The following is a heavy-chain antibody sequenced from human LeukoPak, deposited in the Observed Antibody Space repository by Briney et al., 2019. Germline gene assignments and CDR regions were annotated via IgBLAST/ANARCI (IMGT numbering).Heavy chain of an antibody. V-gene: IGHV4-34*01. J-gene: IGHJ4*02. CDR1: GGAFSGYY. CDR2: INYSGSS. Sequence: PSETLSLTCAVSGGAFSGYYWSWIRQPPGKGLEWIGEINYSGSSISNPSLESRVTMSIDTTKKRFSLKLTSVTAADTAVYYCARRGKWIAWNFDYWDQGSLVTVSS. D-gene: IGHD2-21*01. CDR3: ARRGKWIAWNFDY.